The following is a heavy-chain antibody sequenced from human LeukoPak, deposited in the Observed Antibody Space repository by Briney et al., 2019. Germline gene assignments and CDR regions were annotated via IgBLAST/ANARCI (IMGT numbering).Heavy chain of an antibody. J-gene: IGHJ3*02. CDR2: MNPNSGNT. V-gene: IGHV1-8*01. Sequence: ASVKVSCKASGYTFTSYDINWVRQATGQGLEWMGWMNPNSGNTGYAQKFQGRVTMTRNTSISTAYMELSSLRSEDTAVYYCARGRPRYNWNDFRAFDIWGQGTMVTVSS. CDR3: ARGRPRYNWNDFRAFDI. D-gene: IGHD1-20*01. CDR1: GYTFTSYD.